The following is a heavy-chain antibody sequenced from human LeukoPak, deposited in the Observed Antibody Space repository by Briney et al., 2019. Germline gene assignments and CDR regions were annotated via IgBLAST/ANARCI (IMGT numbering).Heavy chain of an antibody. CDR1: GYTLTELS. Sequence: ASVKVSCKVSGYTLTELSMHWVRQAPGKGLEWMGGFDPEDGETIYAQKFQDRVTMTEDTSTDTAYMELSSLRSEDTAVYYCATERYCSGGSCYSANWFDPWGQGTLVTVSS. CDR3: ATERYCSGGSCYSANWFDP. CDR2: FDPEDGET. D-gene: IGHD2-15*01. V-gene: IGHV1-24*01. J-gene: IGHJ5*02.